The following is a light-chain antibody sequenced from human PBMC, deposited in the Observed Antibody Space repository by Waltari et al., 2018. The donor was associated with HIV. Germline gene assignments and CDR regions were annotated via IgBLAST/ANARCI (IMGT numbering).Light chain of an antibody. V-gene: IGLV2-14*03. J-gene: IGLJ3*02. CDR2: DVT. CDR3: SSYTSSSTRV. CDR1: SSDVGGYNY. Sequence: QSALTQPASVSGSPGQSITISCTGTSSDVGGYNYVSWYPQHPGKAPKLIIYDVTNRPPGVSNRFSGSKSGNTASLTISGLQAEDEADYYCSSYTSSSTRVFGGGTKLTVL.